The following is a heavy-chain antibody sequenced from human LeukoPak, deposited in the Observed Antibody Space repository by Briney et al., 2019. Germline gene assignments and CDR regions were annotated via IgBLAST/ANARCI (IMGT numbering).Heavy chain of an antibody. CDR1: GFTFSSNW. CDR3: GRSLEE. J-gene: IGHJ1*01. V-gene: IGHV3-7*02. D-gene: IGHD5-24*01. CDR2: IKQDGSEK. Sequence: GGSLRLSCAASGFTFSSNWMSWVRQAPGKGLEWVANIKQDGSEKYYVDSVKGRFTISRDNAKNTLYLQMNSLRAEDTALYYCGRSLEEWGQGTLVTVSS.